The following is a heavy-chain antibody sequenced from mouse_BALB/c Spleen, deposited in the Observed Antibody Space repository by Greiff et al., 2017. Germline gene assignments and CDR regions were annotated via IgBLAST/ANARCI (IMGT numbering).Heavy chain of an antibody. Sequence: DVKLQESGPGLVKPSQSLSLTCSVTGYSITSGYYWNWIRQFPGNKLEWMGYISYDGSNNYNPSLKNRISITRDTSKNQFFLKLNSVTTEDTATYYCAVTTGYWYFDVWGAGTTVTVSS. V-gene: IGHV3-6*02. CDR2: ISYDGSN. CDR3: AVTTGYWYFDV. CDR1: GYSITSGYY. J-gene: IGHJ1*01. D-gene: IGHD2-12*01.